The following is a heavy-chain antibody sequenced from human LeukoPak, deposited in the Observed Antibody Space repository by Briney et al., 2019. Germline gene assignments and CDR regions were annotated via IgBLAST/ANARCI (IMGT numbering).Heavy chain of an antibody. J-gene: IGHJ4*02. CDR3: AKHGFGVFEGY. V-gene: IGHV3-23*01. Sequence: GGSLRLSCAASGFTFTSYAMSWVRQAPGKGLEWVSGFSGGAGRTYYANSVKGRFTISRDNSENTLYLQMNSLRAEDTAVYYCAKHGFGVFEGYWGQGTLVTVSS. CDR2: FSGGAGRT. CDR1: GFTFTSYA. D-gene: IGHD3-10*01.